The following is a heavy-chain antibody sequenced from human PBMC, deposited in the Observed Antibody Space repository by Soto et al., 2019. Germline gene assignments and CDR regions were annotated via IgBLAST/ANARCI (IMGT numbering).Heavy chain of an antibody. CDR3: AFPSSGKYFCSY. Sequence: GGSLRLSCAASGFFLSTYWMVWVRQVPGKGLVFVSGINRDGSYTTYADSVKGRFTISRDYAKNTVCLQADSLTAEDTAMYYCAFPSSGKYFCSYGDQGARVT. J-gene: IGHJ4*02. D-gene: IGHD3-22*01. CDR1: GFFLSTYW. CDR2: INRDGSYT. V-gene: IGHV3-74*01.